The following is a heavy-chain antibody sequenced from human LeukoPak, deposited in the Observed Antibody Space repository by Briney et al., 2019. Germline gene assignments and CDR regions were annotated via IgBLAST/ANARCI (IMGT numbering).Heavy chain of an antibody. V-gene: IGHV3-30*02. CDR2: IRYDGSNK. J-gene: IGHJ6*03. CDR1: GFTFSSYG. Sequence: PGGSLRLSCAASGFTFSSYGMHWVRQAPGKGLEWVAFIRYDGSNKYYADSVKGRFTISRDNSKNTLYLQMNSLRAEDTAVYHCAKDLTDYYYYYMDVWGKGTTVTVSS. CDR3: AKDLTDYYYYYMDV.